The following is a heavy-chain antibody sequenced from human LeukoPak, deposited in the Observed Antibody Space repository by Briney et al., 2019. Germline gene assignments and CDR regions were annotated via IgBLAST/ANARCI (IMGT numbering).Heavy chain of an antibody. D-gene: IGHD1-26*01. CDR1: GYTFTSYG. Sequence: ASVKVSCKASGYTFTSYGISWVRQAPGQGLEWMGWISPYNGNTNYAQKLQGRVTMTTDTSTSTAYMELRSLRSDDTAVYYCARRPPTELRVWFVPWGQGTLVTVSS. J-gene: IGHJ5*02. CDR3: ARRPPTELRVWFVP. V-gene: IGHV1-18*01. CDR2: ISPYNGNT.